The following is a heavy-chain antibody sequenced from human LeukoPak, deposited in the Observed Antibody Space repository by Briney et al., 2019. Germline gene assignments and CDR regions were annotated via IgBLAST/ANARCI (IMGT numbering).Heavy chain of an antibody. J-gene: IGHJ6*03. CDR2: IYSGGST. CDR1: GFTVSSNY. V-gene: IGHV3-53*01. Sequence: GGSLRLSCAASGFTVSSNYMSWVRQAPGKGLEWVSVIYSGGSTYYADSVKGRFTISRDNSKNTLYLQMNSLRAEDTAVYYCARGGIKGYYYMDVWGKGTTVTVSS. D-gene: IGHD1-14*01. CDR3: ARGGIKGYYYMDV.